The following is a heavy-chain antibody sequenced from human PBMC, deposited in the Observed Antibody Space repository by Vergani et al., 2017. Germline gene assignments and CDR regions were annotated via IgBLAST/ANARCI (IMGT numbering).Heavy chain of an antibody. V-gene: IGHV3-74*01. CDR1: GFSFNSYW. D-gene: IGHD1-14*01. J-gene: IGHJ5*02. CDR2: IKSDGSST. CDR3: ARGLRNFDP. Sequence: DVHLAESGGGFFQPGGSLRLSCSASGFSFNSYWMHWVRQVPGKGLLWVSRIKSDGSSTSYADSVKGRFTISRDNAKNTLYLQMNSLRAEDTAVYYCARGLRNFDPWGQGTLVTVSS.